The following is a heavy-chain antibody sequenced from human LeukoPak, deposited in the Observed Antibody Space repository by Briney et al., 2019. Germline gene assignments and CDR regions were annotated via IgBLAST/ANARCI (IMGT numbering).Heavy chain of an antibody. D-gene: IGHD3-22*01. Sequence: GGSLRLSCAASGFTFSDYYMSWVRQAPGKGLEWVSAISGSGGSTYYADSVKGRFTISRDNSKNTLYLQMNSLRAEDTAVYYCAKVWTMIVVAQYFDYWGQGTLVTVSS. CDR3: AKVWTMIVVAQYFDY. J-gene: IGHJ4*02. CDR2: ISGSGGST. CDR1: GFTFSDYY. V-gene: IGHV3-23*01.